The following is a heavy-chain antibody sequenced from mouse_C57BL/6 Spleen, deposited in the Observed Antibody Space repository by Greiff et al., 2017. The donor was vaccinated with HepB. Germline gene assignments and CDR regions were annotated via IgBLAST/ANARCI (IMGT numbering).Heavy chain of an antibody. J-gene: IGHJ3*01. CDR1: GYAFTNYV. CDR3: ARFYYSNYEGFAY. CDR2: INRGSGGT. D-gene: IGHD2-5*01. V-gene: IGHV1-54*01. Sequence: QVQLLQSGADLVRPGTSVKLSCKASGYAFTNYVIEWVKQTPGQGLEWIADINRGSGGTNYNEKFKGRATMTADNATSTVYMQLSSLTSEDTAVYFCARFYYSNYEGFAYWGQGTLVTVSA.